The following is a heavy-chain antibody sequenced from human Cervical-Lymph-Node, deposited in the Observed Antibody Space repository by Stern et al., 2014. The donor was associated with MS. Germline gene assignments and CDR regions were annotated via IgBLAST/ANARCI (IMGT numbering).Heavy chain of an antibody. CDR1: GGTFNNYA. CDR3: ARDRSLGVTPVFDY. CDR2: IIPNLGTV. J-gene: IGHJ4*02. V-gene: IGHV1-69*01. Sequence: VQLEESGAEVKKPGSSVTVSCKASGGTFNNYAIAWVRQAPGQGPEWMGGIIPNLGTVTYAKRVEGRVTFTADDFSTTAFMELTSLRSEDTAVYYCARDRSLGVTPVFDYWGQGTLVTVSS.